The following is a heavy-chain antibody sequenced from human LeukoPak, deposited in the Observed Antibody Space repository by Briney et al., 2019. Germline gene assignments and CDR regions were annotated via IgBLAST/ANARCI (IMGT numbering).Heavy chain of an antibody. CDR3: AKGGVRRIVVVPAAPFDY. Sequence: GGSLRLSCAASGFTFSSYAMSWVRQAPGKGLEWVSAISGSGGSTYYADSVKGRFTISRDNSKNTLYLQMNSLGAEDTAVYYCAKGGVRRIVVVPAAPFDYWGQGTLVTVSS. V-gene: IGHV3-23*01. J-gene: IGHJ4*02. CDR2: ISGSGGST. CDR1: GFTFSSYA. D-gene: IGHD2-2*01.